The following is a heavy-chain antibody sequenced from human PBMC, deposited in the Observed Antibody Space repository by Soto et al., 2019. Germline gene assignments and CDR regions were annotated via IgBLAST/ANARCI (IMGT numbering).Heavy chain of an antibody. D-gene: IGHD5-18*01. CDR3: TTNPVGYRYFDY. Sequence: VQLVESGGGLVEPGGSLRLSCAASGFIVSNAWMSWVRHAPGKGLELVGRIKKNADGGTTDYAAPVEGRFTISRDDSKNTLFLQMNSLRPEDIAVYYCTTNPVGYRYFDYWGQGTLVTVSS. CDR1: GFIVSNAW. CDR2: IKKNADGGTT. J-gene: IGHJ4*02. V-gene: IGHV3-15*01.